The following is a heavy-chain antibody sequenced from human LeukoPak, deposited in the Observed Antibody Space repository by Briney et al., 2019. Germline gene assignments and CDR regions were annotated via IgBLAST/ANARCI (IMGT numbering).Heavy chain of an antibody. D-gene: IGHD1-26*01. J-gene: IGHJ4*02. CDR1: GFTFSSYA. Sequence: GGSLRLSCAASGFTFSSYAMHWVRQAPGKGLEGVAVISYDGSNKYYADSVKGRFTISRDNSKNTLYLQMNSLRAEDTAVYYCARARISGSFLFDYWGQGTLVTVSS. V-gene: IGHV3-30-3*01. CDR2: ISYDGSNK. CDR3: ARARISGSFLFDY.